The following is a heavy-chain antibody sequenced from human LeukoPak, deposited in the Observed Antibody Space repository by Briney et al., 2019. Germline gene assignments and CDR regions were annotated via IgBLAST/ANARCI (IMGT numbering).Heavy chain of an antibody. D-gene: IGHD5-24*01. V-gene: IGHV4-38-2*02. J-gene: IGHJ4*02. Sequence: PSETLSLTCAVSGYSISSGYYWGWIRQPPGEGLEWIGSIYHSGSTNYNPSLKSRVTISVDTSKNQFSLKLSSVTAADTSVYYCARDLDGYNPNWGQGTLVTVSS. CDR1: GYSISSGYY. CDR3: ARDLDGYNPN. CDR2: IYHSGST.